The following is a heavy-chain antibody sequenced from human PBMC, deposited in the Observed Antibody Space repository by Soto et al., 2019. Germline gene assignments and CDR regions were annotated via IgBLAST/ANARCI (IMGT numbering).Heavy chain of an antibody. D-gene: IGHD2-15*01. J-gene: IGHJ4*02. CDR2: IIPIFGTA. CDR3: AGGSSGGGYGCGGSCYSWPYFDY. Sequence: SVKVSCKASGGTLSSYAISWVRQAPGQGLEWMGGIIPIFGTANYAQKFQGRVTITADESTSTAYMELSSLRSEDTAVYYCAGGSSGGGYGCGGSCYSWPYFDYWGQGTLVTAPQ. CDR1: GGTLSSYA. V-gene: IGHV1-69*13.